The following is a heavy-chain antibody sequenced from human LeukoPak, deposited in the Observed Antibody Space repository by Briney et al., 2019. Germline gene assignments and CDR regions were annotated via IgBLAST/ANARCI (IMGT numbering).Heavy chain of an antibody. J-gene: IGHJ6*02. CDR1: GFTFTSYG. V-gene: IGHV3-30*18. Sequence: PSGGSLRLSCAASGFTFTSYGKHWVRQAPGKGLEWVTDISYDGGYQYYADSVKGRFTISRDNSKNAVYLQLNSLTPEDTAVYYCAKDRRMMSPHYGMDVWGQGTTVTVSS. D-gene: IGHD3-16*01. CDR3: AKDRRMMSPHYGMDV. CDR2: ISYDGGYQ.